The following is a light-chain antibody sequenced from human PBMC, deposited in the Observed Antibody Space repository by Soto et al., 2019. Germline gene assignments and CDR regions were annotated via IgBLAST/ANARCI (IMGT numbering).Light chain of an antibody. CDR2: DVT. V-gene: IGLV2-14*03. J-gene: IGLJ1*01. CDR1: SSDVGTYNF. CDR3: NSYTTRTTFV. Sequence: QSALTQPASVSGSPGQSITISCTGTSSDVGTYNFVSWYQQHPGKAPKLMIYDVTNRPSGVSNRFSGSKSGSTASLTISGLQAEDEADYYCNSYTTRTTFVFGTGTKLTVL.